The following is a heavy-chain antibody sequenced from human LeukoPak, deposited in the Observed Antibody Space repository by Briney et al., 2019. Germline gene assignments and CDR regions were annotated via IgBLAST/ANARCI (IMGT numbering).Heavy chain of an antibody. V-gene: IGHV3-30-3*01. CDR3: AKDPGYSSGWLLDY. D-gene: IGHD6-19*01. J-gene: IGHJ4*02. Sequence: PGGSLRLSCAASGFTFSSYAMHWVRQAPGKGLEWVAVISYDGSNKYYADSVKGRFTISRDNSKNTLYLQMNSLRAEDTAVYYCAKDPGYSSGWLLDYWGQGTLVTVSS. CDR1: GFTFSSYA. CDR2: ISYDGSNK.